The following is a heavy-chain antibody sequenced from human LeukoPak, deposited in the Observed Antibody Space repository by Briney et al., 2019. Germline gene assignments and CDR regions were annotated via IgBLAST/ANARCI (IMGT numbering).Heavy chain of an antibody. CDR3: TTNKQLVKN. D-gene: IGHD6-13*01. Sequence: GRSLRLSCTASGFTFGDYAMSWVRQAPGKGLEWVGFIRSKAYGGTTEYAASVKGRFTISRDDSKSIAYLQMNSLKTEDTAVYYCTTNKQLVKNWGQGTLVTVPP. J-gene: IGHJ4*02. CDR1: GFTFGDYA. V-gene: IGHV3-49*04. CDR2: IRSKAYGGTT.